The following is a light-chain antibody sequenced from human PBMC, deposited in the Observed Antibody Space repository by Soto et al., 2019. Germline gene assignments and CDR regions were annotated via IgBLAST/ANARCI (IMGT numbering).Light chain of an antibody. J-gene: IGLJ1*01. CDR1: SSDVGGYNY. CDR3: SSYTSSSTLLYV. Sequence: QSVLTQPASVSGSPGQSITISCTGTSSDVGGYNYVSWYQQHPGKAPKLMIYDVSNRPSGVSNRFSGSKSGNTASLTISRLQAEDEADYYCSSYTSSSTLLYVFGTGTKLTV. CDR2: DVS. V-gene: IGLV2-14*01.